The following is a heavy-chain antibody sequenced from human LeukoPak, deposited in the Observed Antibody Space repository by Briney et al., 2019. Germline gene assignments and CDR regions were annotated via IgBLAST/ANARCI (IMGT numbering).Heavy chain of an antibody. V-gene: IGHV1-69*05. J-gene: IGHJ4*02. D-gene: IGHD6-6*01. CDR3: AGGGARGSSSSTVYFDY. CDR1: GGTFSSYA. Sequence: SVKVSCKASGGTFSSYAISWVRQAPGQGLEWMGRIIPIFGTANYAQKFQGRVTITTDESTSTAYMELSSLRSEDTAVYYCAGGGARGSSSSTVYFDYWGQGTLVTVSS. CDR2: IIPIFGTA.